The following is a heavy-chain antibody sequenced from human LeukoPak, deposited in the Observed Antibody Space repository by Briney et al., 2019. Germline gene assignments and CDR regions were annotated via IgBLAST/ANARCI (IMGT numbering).Heavy chain of an antibody. Sequence: SETLSLTCTVSGGSISNSNYYWGWIRQPPGKGLEWIGSVFCAGSTYYNPSLKSRVTISVDTSKNQFSLKLSSVTAADTAVYYCARRAPNYDILTGPDSNYYYYGMDVWGQGTTVTVSS. V-gene: IGHV4-39*07. D-gene: IGHD3-9*01. CDR3: ARRAPNYDILTGPDSNYYYYGMDV. CDR2: VFCAGST. J-gene: IGHJ6*02. CDR1: GGSISNSNYY.